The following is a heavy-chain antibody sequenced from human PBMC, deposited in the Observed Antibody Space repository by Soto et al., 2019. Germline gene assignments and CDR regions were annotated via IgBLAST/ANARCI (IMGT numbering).Heavy chain of an antibody. CDR3: ARNLLPYSGKYWGLYDP. J-gene: IGHJ5*02. D-gene: IGHD1-26*01. Sequence: EVQLVESGGGLVKPGGSLRLSCAASGFTFSTYSMNWVRQAPGKGLEWVSSISSNSSYKYYADSVKGRFTISRDNAKNSLYLQMNRLRAEDTALYYCARNLLPYSGKYWGLYDPWGQGTLVTVSS. CDR1: GFTFSTYS. V-gene: IGHV3-21*01. CDR2: ISSNSSYK.